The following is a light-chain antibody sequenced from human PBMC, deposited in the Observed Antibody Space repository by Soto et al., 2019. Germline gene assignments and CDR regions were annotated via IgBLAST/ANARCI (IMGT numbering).Light chain of an antibody. J-gene: IGKJ5*01. Sequence: EIVLTQSPATLSSFPGDRVTLSCRASQAVNTRLAWYQHKPGQAPRLLIYDASNRATGIPARFSGSGSGTDFTLTISSLEPEDFAVYYCQQRSNWPTFGQGTRLEIK. V-gene: IGKV3D-11*01. CDR2: DAS. CDR3: QQRSNWPT. CDR1: QAVNTR.